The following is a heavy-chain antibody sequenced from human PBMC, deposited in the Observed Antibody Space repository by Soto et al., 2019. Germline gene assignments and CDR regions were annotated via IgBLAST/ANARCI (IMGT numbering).Heavy chain of an antibody. CDR1: GGSISSSSYY. Sequence: PSETLSLTCTVSGGSISSSSYYWGWIRQPPGKGLEWIGRIYYRGSTYYNPSLKSRVTISVDTSKNQFSLKLSSVTAADTAVYYCASGYCISTSCYSYYYYGMDVWGQRTTVTVSS. CDR3: ASGYCISTSCYSYYYYGMDV. J-gene: IGHJ6*02. D-gene: IGHD2-2*03. V-gene: IGHV4-39*01. CDR2: IYYRGST.